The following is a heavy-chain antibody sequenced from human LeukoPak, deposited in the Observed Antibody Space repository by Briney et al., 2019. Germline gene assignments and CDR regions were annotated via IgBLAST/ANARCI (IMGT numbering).Heavy chain of an antibody. CDR1: GFTFSSYG. CDR3: AKARLLPYYMDV. CDR2: ISYDGSNK. V-gene: IGHV3-30*18. Sequence: PGRSLRLSCAASGFTFSSYGMHWVRQAPGKGLEWVAVISYDGSNKYYADSVKGRFTTSRDNSKNTLYLQMNSLRAEDTAVYYCAKARLLPYYMDVWGKGTTVTVSS. D-gene: IGHD3-3*01. J-gene: IGHJ6*03.